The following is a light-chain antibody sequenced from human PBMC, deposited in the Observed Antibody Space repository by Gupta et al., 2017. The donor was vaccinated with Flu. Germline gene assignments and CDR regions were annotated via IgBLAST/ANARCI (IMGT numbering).Light chain of an antibody. CDR2: DFS. CDR1: NSNIGRYT. CDR3: AVWDDSLSGHYV. Sequence: ISCSGSNSNIGRYTVDWYQQLPGTAPKLLIYDFSERPSGVPDRFSGSKSGTSASLAISGLQSEDEADYYCAVWDDSLSGHYVFGSGTKVTVL. V-gene: IGLV1-44*01. J-gene: IGLJ1*01.